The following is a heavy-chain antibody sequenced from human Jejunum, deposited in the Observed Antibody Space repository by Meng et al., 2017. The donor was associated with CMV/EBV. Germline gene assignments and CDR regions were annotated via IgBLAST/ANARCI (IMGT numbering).Heavy chain of an antibody. Sequence: LTWCSQAPAGGLVWVSGFFDYDGTTYYAASVKGRFTISRDNSKNKLYLQLNSLRAEDTAVYYCAKDRGARGGWDYWGQGTLVTVSS. CDR2: FFDYDGTT. V-gene: IGHV3-23*01. CDR3: AKDRGARGGWDY. J-gene: IGHJ4*02. D-gene: IGHD2-15*01.